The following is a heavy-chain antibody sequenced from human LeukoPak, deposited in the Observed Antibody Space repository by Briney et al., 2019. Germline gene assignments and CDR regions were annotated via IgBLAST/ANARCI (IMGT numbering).Heavy chain of an antibody. D-gene: IGHD2-2*01. J-gene: IGHJ4*02. CDR3: TRGGYCSSTSCLDFDY. Sequence: ASVKVSCKASGYTFTGYYMHWVRQAPGQGLEWMGIINPSGGSTSYAQKFQGRVTMTRDTSTSTVYMELSSLRSEDTAVYYCTRGGYCSSTSCLDFDYWGQGTLVTVSS. V-gene: IGHV1-46*01. CDR2: INPSGGST. CDR1: GYTFTGYY.